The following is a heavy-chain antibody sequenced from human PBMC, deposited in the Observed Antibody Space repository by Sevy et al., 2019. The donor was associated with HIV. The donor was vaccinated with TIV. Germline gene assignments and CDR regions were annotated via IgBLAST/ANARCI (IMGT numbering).Heavy chain of an antibody. CDR2: ISGFGNT. Sequence: GGSLRLSCAASGFTFNTHVMNWVRQAPGKGLEWVSSISGFGNTYYADSVRGRFTISRDNAKNSLYLQMNSLRAEDAAVYYCARATTGYYGSGSYDAFDIWGQGTMVTVSS. CDR3: ARATTGYYGSGSYDAFDI. CDR1: GFTFNTHV. V-gene: IGHV3-21*01. J-gene: IGHJ3*02. D-gene: IGHD3-10*01.